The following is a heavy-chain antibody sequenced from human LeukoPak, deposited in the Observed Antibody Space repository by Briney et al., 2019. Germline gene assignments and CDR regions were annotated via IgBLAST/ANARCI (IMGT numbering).Heavy chain of an antibody. CDR1: GFPFRSYS. V-gene: IGHV3-48*01. J-gene: IGHJ4*02. CDR2: ISSSSSTI. D-gene: IGHD6-19*01. Sequence: PGGSLRLSCAASGFPFRSYSMHCVREAPGKGVEWVSYISSSSSTIYYADSVKGRFTISRDNDKNSLYLQMNSLRAEDTAVYYCARNPGGAVAGNFDYWGQGTLVTVSS. CDR3: ARNPGGAVAGNFDY.